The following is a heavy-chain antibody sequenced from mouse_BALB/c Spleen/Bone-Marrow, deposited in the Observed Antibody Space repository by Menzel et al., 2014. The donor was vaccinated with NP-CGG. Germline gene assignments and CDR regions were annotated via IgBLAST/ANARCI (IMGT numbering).Heavy chain of an antibody. CDR2: INPDSDTI. CDR1: GFDFSRYW. D-gene: IGHD2-10*02. V-gene: IGHV4-1*02. CDR3: ARAKYGNPWFAY. Sequence: EVQVVESGGGLVQPGGSLKLSCAASGFDFSRYWMNWVRQAPGNGLEWIGHINPDSDTINYTPSLKDKFIISRDNAKNTLYLQMSKVRSEDTALYYCARAKYGNPWFAYWGQGTLVTVSA. J-gene: IGHJ3*01.